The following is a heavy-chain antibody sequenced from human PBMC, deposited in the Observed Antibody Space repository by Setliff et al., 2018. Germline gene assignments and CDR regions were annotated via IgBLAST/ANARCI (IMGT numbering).Heavy chain of an antibody. D-gene: IGHD2-15*01. Sequence: KAISWVRQAPGQGLEWMGGFIPSFGTANYAQKFQGRLTITADESTSTAYMELSRLTSDDTAVYYCAREGVDTRSSTDYRYYMDVWGQGTTVTVSS. CDR3: AREGVDTRSSTDYRYYMDV. J-gene: IGHJ6*03. CDR1: KA. CDR2: FIPSFGTA. V-gene: IGHV1-69*01.